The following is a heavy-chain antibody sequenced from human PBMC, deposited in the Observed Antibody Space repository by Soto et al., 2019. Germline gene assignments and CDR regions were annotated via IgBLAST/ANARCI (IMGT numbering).Heavy chain of an antibody. CDR2: IYYSGTT. J-gene: IGHJ4*02. V-gene: IGHV4-28*01. CDR3: AGREIQGSSEY. D-gene: IGHD1-26*01. Sequence: QVQLQESGPGLVKPSDTLSLTCAVSGYSISSSNWWGWIRQPPGKGLEWIGYIYYSGTTYYNPSLKRQVTMSVDTFKNQFSPELTSVTAVDTAVYYCAGREIQGSSEYWGQGTLVTVSS. CDR1: GYSISSSNW.